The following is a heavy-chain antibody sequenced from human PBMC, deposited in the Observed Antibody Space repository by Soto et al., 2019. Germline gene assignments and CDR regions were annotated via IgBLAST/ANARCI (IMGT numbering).Heavy chain of an antibody. CDR3: AKDWGPMDAFDI. V-gene: IGHV3-30*18. Sequence: GGSLRLSCAASGFTFSSYGMHWVRQAPGKGLEWVAVISYDGSNKYYADSVKGRFTISRDNSKNTLYLQMNSLRAEDTAVYYCAKDWGPMDAFDIWGQGTMVTVSS. D-gene: IGHD3-16*01. CDR1: GFTFSSYG. CDR2: ISYDGSNK. J-gene: IGHJ3*02.